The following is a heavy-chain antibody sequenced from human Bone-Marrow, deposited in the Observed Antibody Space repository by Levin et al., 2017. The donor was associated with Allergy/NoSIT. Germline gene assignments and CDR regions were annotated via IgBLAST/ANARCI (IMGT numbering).Heavy chain of an antibody. Sequence: RGESLKISCAASGFIFGHFWMTWVRQAPGKGLEWVANIRQDGSDKYYVDSVKGRFTISKDSATDSVYLEMNDLRVEDTGVYYCARASLTTVVTDYFYYGMDRWGQGTTVIVSS. CDR3: ARASLTTVVTDYFYYGMDR. D-gene: IGHD4-23*01. CDR1: GFIFGHFW. CDR2: IRQDGSDK. J-gene: IGHJ6*02. V-gene: IGHV3-7*01.